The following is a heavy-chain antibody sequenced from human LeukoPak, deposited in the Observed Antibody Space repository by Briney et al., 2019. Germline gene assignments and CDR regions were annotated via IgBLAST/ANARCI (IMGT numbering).Heavy chain of an antibody. D-gene: IGHD4-17*01. CDR3: ARDDDYGDYFFDY. Sequence: GGSLRLSCAASGFTFSSYWMHWVRQAPGKGLVWVSRINSDGSSASYADSVKGRFTISRDNAKNTLYLQMNSLRAEGTAVYYCARDDDYGDYFFDYWGQGTLVTFSS. CDR1: GFTFSSYW. V-gene: IGHV3-74*01. CDR2: INSDGSSA. J-gene: IGHJ4*02.